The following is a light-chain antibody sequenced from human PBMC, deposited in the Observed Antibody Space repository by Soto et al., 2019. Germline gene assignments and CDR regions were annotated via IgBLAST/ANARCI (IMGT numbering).Light chain of an antibody. CDR1: SSDIGAGYR. J-gene: IGLJ3*02. V-gene: IGLV1-40*01. CDR2: DNT. CDR3: AVWDESMTGWV. Sequence: QSVLTQPPSVSGAPGERVTISCTGSSSDIGAGYRVRWYQQVPGTAPKLLIYDNTNRPSGVSVRFSGSKSGTSASLAISGLQAEDEGDYYCAVWDESMTGWVFGGGTKLTVL.